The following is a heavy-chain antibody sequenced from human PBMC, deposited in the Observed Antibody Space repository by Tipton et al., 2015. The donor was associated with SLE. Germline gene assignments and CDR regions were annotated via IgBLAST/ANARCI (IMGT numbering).Heavy chain of an antibody. CDR3: ARDEYRYDATGYLLLGHFDC. J-gene: IGHJ4*02. V-gene: IGHV4-59*01. CDR1: GGSISSYY. CDR2: LHYSGST. Sequence: LRLSCTVSGGSISSYYWSWIRQPPGKGLEWIGYLHYSGSTNYNPSVKSRVTTSLETSKNYFSQKLTSVTAADTAVYYCARDEYRYDATGYLLLGHFDCWCQGSLVTVSS. D-gene: IGHD3-22*01.